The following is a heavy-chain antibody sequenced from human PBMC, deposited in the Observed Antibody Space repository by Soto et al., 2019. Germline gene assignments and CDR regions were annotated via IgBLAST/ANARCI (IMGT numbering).Heavy chain of an antibody. Sequence: TLSLTCTVSGGSISSYYWSWIRQPPGKGLEWIGYIYYSGSTNYNPSLKSRVTISVDTSKNQFSLKLSSVTAADTAVYYCARRIAVAGEFDYWGQGTLVTVSS. J-gene: IGHJ4*02. CDR1: GGSISSYY. CDR3: ARRIAVAGEFDY. CDR2: IYYSGST. V-gene: IGHV4-59*01. D-gene: IGHD6-19*01.